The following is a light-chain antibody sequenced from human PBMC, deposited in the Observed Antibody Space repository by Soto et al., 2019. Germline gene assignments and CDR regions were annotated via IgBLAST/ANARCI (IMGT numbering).Light chain of an antibody. CDR3: NSYTITSARV. V-gene: IGLV2-14*01. CDR2: EVS. CDR1: SSDVAGYNF. Sequence: QSALTQPASVSGSPEQSITISCTGTSSDVAGYNFVSWYQHHPGKAPRLLIYEVSKRPSGISNRFSGSKSGNTVTLTISGLQAEDEADYYCNSYTITSARVFGTGTKVTVL. J-gene: IGLJ1*01.